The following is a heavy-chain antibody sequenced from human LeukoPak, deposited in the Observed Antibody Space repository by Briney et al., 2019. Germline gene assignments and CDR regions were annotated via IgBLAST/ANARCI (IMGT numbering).Heavy chain of an antibody. CDR2: ISSSGTTI. D-gene: IGHD4-23*01. V-gene: IGHV3-48*03. Sequence: PGGSLRLSCAASGFTFSSYEMNWVRQAPGKGLEWVSYISSSGTTIYFADSVKGRFTISRDNAKNSLYLQMNSLRAEDTAVYYCVRSVATDYWGQGTLVTVSS. CDR3: VRSVATDY. J-gene: IGHJ4*02. CDR1: GFTFSSYE.